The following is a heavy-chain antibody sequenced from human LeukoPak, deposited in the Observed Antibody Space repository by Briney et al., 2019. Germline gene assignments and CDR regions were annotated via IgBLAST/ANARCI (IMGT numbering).Heavy chain of an antibody. V-gene: IGHV1-69*06. CDR1: GGTFSSYA. CDR3: ARLRGYCSSTSCYFYYGMDV. Sequence: SVKVSCKASGGTFSSYAISWVRQAPGQGLEWMGGIIPIFGTANYAQKFQGRVTITADKSTSTAYMELSSLRSEDTAVYYCARLRGYCSSTSCYFYYGMDVWGKGTTVTVSS. CDR2: IIPIFGTA. J-gene: IGHJ6*04. D-gene: IGHD2-2*01.